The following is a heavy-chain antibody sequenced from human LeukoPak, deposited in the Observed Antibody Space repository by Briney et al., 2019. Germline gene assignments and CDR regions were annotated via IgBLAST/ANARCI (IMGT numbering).Heavy chain of an antibody. CDR1: GFTFDDYA. CDR3: AKDSQAQWLVDETWYNWFDP. D-gene: IGHD6-19*01. CDR2: ISWNSGSI. V-gene: IGHV3-9*01. Sequence: PGRSLRLSCAASGFTFDDYAMHWVRQAPGKGLEWVSGISWNSGSIGYADSVKGRFTISRDNAKNSLYLQMNSLRAEDTALYYCAKDSQAQWLVDETWYNWFDPWGQGTLVTVSS. J-gene: IGHJ5*02.